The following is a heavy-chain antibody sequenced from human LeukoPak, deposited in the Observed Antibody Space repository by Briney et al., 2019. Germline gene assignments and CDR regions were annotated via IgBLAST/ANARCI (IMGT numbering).Heavy chain of an antibody. CDR3: ARGPVAGTY. V-gene: IGHV4-59*01. J-gene: IGHJ4*02. CDR1: GGSISSYY. D-gene: IGHD6-19*01. CDR2: IYYSGST. Sequence: SETLSLTCTVSGGSISSYYWSWIRQPPGKGLEWIGYIYYSGSTNYNPSLKSRVTISVDTSKDQFSLKLSSVTAADTAVYYCARGPVAGTYWGQGTLVTVSS.